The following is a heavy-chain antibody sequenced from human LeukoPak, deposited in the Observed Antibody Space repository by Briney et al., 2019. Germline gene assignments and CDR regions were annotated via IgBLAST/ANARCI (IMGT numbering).Heavy chain of an antibody. CDR2: IYYSGST. Sequence: SETLSLTCTVSGGSISSSSYYWSWIRQPPGKGLEWIGYIYYSGSTNYNPSLKSRVTISVDTSKNQFSLKLSSVTAADTAVYYCARDRNGDYPDYWGQGTLVTVSS. D-gene: IGHD4-17*01. CDR3: ARDRNGDYPDY. J-gene: IGHJ4*02. V-gene: IGHV4-61*01. CDR1: GGSISSSSYY.